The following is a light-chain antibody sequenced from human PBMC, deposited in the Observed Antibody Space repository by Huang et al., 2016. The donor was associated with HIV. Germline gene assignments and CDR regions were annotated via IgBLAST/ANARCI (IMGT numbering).Light chain of an antibody. J-gene: IGKJ5*01. CDR1: QTISSSY. CDR2: GGS. V-gene: IGKV3-20*01. CDR3: QQYGSTIT. Sequence: EIVLTQSPGTLSLSPGERATLSCRASQTISSSYLAWYQQKLGQAPRLLIYGGSSRATGVPDRFSGSGSGTDFILTISRLEPEEFAVYYCQQYGSTITFGQGTRLEIK.